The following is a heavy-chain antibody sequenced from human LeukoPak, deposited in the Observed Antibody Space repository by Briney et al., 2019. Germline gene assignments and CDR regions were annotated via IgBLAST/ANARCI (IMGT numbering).Heavy chain of an antibody. CDR3: ARLSKIATAGPNYYHSMDV. J-gene: IGHJ6*02. Sequence: SEALSLTCTVSGGSITNYYWTWIRQPPGKGLEWIGYIYYSGSTNYNPSLKSRVTISVDTSKNQFSLKLSSVTAADTALYYCARLSKIATAGPNYYHSMDVWGQGTTVTVSS. CDR2: IYYSGST. D-gene: IGHD6-13*01. V-gene: IGHV4-59*01. CDR1: GGSITNYY.